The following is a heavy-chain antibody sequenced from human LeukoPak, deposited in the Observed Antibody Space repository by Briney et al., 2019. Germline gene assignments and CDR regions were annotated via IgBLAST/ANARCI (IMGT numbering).Heavy chain of an antibody. V-gene: IGHV1-69*01. CDR2: IIPTFGTA. Sequence: SVKVSCKASGGTFSSYAISWVRQAPGQGLEWMGGIIPTFGTANYAQKFQGRVTITADESTSTAYMELSSLRSEDTAVYYCARSKGQQLVKYYFDYWGQGTLVTVSS. CDR3: ARSKGQQLVKYYFDY. D-gene: IGHD6-13*01. CDR1: GGTFSSYA. J-gene: IGHJ4*02.